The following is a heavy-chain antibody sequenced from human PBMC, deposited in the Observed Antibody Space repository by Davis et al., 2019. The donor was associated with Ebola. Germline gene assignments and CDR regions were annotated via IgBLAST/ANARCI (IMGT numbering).Heavy chain of an antibody. D-gene: IGHD6-19*01. CDR2: INNSSVYT. Sequence: GGSLRLSCAASGFTFSDHYMSWIRQAPGKGLELVSYINNSSVYTNYADSVKGRFTISRDNAKNSLYLQMNSLRAEDTAVYYCARVGLAVDGSGLDSWGQGTLITVSS. J-gene: IGHJ4*02. CDR3: ARVGLAVDGSGLDS. V-gene: IGHV3-11*06. CDR1: GFTFSDHY.